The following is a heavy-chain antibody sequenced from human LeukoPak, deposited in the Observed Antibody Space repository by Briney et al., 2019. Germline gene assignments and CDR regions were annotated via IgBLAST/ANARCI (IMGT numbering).Heavy chain of an antibody. CDR2: LSGPGVGT. CDR3: ARRGVVIRVILVGFYKEAYYFDS. Sequence: GGALRLSCALSGITLRDYGMRGVRSALARGREGGEGLSGPGVGTNYADAVGGRVALSRANSQYTLYMQMKSLRAEDTAVYFCARRGVVIRVILVGFYKEAYYFDSWGQGALVTVSS. D-gene: IGHD3-22*01. V-gene: IGHV3-23*01. J-gene: IGHJ4*02. CDR1: GITLRDYG.